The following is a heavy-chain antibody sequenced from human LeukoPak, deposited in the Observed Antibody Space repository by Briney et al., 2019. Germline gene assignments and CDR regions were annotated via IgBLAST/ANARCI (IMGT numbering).Heavy chain of an antibody. J-gene: IGHJ6*03. D-gene: IGHD2-21*02. V-gene: IGHV3-48*03. CDR3: ARAYCGGDCYDYYYYYMDV. CDR1: GFTFSSYE. Sequence: PGGSLRLSCAASGFTFSSYEMNWVRQAPGKGLEWVSYISSSGSTIYYADSVKGRFTISRDNAKNSLYLQMNSLRAEDTAVYYCARAYCGGDCYDYYYYYMDVWGKGTTVTVSS. CDR2: ISSSGSTI.